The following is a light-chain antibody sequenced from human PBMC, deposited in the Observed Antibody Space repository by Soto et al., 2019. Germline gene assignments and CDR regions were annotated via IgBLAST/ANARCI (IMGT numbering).Light chain of an antibody. CDR1: QSVNNNY. CDR3: QQYGSSPLT. Sequence: EIVLTQSPDTLSLSPGERATLSCRASQSVNNNYLAWYQQKPGRAPRLLISGASSRATGIPDRFNGSGSGTDFTHTISRLEPEDFAVYYCQQYGSSPLTFGGGTKVEIK. J-gene: IGKJ4*01. V-gene: IGKV3-20*01. CDR2: GAS.